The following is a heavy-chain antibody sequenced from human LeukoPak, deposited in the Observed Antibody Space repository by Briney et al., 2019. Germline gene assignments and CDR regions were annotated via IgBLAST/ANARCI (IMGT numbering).Heavy chain of an antibody. J-gene: IGHJ4*02. V-gene: IGHV3-21*01. Sequence: GGSLRLSCAASGFTFSTYDMNWVRQAPGKGLEWVSSISSRSTSIYYADSVKGRFTISRDNAKNSLYLQMNSLRAEDTAVYWCARDYIAYDPLDYWGQGTLVTVSS. CDR1: GFTFSTYD. CDR2: ISSRSTSI. CDR3: ARDYIAYDPLDY. D-gene: IGHD3-3*01.